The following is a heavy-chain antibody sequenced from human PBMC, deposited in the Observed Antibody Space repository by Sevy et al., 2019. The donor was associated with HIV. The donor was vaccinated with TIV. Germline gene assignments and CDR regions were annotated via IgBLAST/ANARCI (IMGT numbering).Heavy chain of an antibody. CDR2: IKGDGSEK. D-gene: IGHD1-26*01. J-gene: IGHJ6*02. CDR3: ARDCNSATCLSGLDV. V-gene: IGHV3-7*03. CDR1: GFTFSHYW. Sequence: GGSPRLSCAASGFTFSHYWMTWVRQAPGKGPEWVANIKGDGSEKYYVDSVRGRFTISRDNAKNSLYLQMNSLRGEDTALYYCARDCNSATCLSGLDVWGQGTTVTVSS.